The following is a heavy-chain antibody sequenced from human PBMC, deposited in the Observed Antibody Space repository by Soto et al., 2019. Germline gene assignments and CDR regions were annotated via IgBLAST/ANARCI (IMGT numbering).Heavy chain of an antibody. V-gene: IGHV4-39*01. CDR2: IYYSGST. CDR1: GGSISSSSYY. CDR3: ARLRGYYYGSGSYYQPRGAYYGMDV. J-gene: IGHJ6*02. D-gene: IGHD3-10*01. Sequence: PSETLSLTCTVSGGSISSSSYYWGWIRQPPGKGLEWIGSIYYSGSTYYNPSLKSRVTISVDTSKNQFSLKLSSVTAADTAVYYCARLRGYYYGSGSYYQPRGAYYGMDVWGQGTTVTVSS.